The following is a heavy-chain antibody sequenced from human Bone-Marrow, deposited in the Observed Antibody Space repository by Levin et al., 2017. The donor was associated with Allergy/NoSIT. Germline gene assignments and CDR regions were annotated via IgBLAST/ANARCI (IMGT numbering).Heavy chain of an antibody. CDR3: AKDDHCDANDCYSFDWLDP. J-gene: IGHJ5*02. D-gene: IGHD2-21*02. CDR2: VSTDGNP. V-gene: IGHV4-4*07. Sequence: PSETLSLTCTVSGGYIGTDYWTWIRRAAGKGLEWIGRVSTDGNPSYNPSLKGRVTMSLDRSKNQFSLKVRSVNAADTAVYYCAKDDHCDANDCYSFDWLDPWGQGILVTVSS. CDR1: GGYIGTDY.